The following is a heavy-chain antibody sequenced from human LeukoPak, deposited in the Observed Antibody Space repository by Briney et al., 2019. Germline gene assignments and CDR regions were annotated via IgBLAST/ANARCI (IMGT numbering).Heavy chain of an antibody. Sequence: GGSLRLSCAASGFTFSAYAMSWVRQAPGEGLEWVSSISGRGDTTYYADSVKGRFTISRDNSKNTLYVQMNSLRAEDTAVYYCAKDGYYDSSGYPYYFDYWGHGALVTVSS. D-gene: IGHD3-22*01. J-gene: IGHJ4*01. V-gene: IGHV3-23*01. CDR1: GFTFSAYA. CDR2: ISGRGDTT. CDR3: AKDGYYDSSGYPYYFDY.